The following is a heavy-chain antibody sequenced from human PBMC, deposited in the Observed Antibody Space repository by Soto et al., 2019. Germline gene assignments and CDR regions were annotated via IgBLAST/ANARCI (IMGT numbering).Heavy chain of an antibody. V-gene: IGHV4-31*03. Sequence: TLSLTCTVSVGPISSGGYYWIWIRQHPGKGLEWIGYIYYSGSTYYNPSLKSRVTISVDTSKNQFSLKLSSVTAADTAVYYCARAGYYDSSGYYQGPDAFDIWGQGTMVTVSS. CDR3: ARAGYYDSSGYYQGPDAFDI. D-gene: IGHD3-22*01. J-gene: IGHJ3*02. CDR2: IYYSGST. CDR1: VGPISSGGYY.